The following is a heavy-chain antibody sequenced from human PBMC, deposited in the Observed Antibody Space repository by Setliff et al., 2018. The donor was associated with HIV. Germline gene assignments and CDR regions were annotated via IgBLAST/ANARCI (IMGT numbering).Heavy chain of an antibody. CDR1: GGSISSHY. Sequence: SETLSLTCTVSGGSISSHYWSWIRQPPGKGLEWIGYIYHSGSTYYNPSLKSRVTISVDTSKSQFSLKLSSVTAADTAVYYCARDEGLAATGNYWGQGMLVTV. V-gene: IGHV4-59*11. J-gene: IGHJ4*02. CDR3: ARDEGLAATGNY. CDR2: IYHSGST. D-gene: IGHD6-13*01.